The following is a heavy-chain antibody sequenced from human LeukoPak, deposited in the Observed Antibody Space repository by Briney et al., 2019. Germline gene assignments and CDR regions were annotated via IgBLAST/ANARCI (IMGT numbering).Heavy chain of an antibody. V-gene: IGHV4-30-4*01. D-gene: IGHD3-22*01. CDR1: GGSISSGDYY. CDR3: ARPYYYDSRIDP. Sequence: SQTLSLTCTVSGGSISSGDYYWSWIRQPPGKGLEWIAYMYYSGSTYYNPSLKSRVTMSADTSKNQLSLKLSSVTAADTAVYYCARPYYYDSRIDPWGQGILVTDSS. J-gene: IGHJ5*02. CDR2: MYYSGST.